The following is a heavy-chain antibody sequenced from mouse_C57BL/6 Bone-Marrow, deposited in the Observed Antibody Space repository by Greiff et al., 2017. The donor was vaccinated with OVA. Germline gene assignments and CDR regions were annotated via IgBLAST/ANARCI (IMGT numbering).Heavy chain of an antibody. V-gene: IGHV1-64*01. D-gene: IGHD1-1*01. CDR1: GYTFTSYR. CDR2: IHPNSGST. CDR3: ARRTGPIYYYGSSYYGHWYFDV. J-gene: IGHJ1*03. Sequence: QVQLQQPGAELVKPGASVKLSCKASGYTFTSYRMHWVKQRPGQGLEWIGMIHPNSGSTNYNEKFKSKATLTVDKSSSTAYMQLSSLTSEDSAVYYCARRTGPIYYYGSSYYGHWYFDVWGTGTTVTVSS.